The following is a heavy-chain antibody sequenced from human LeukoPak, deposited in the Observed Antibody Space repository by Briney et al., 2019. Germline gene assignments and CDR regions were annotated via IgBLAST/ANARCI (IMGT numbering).Heavy chain of an antibody. V-gene: IGHV3-53*01. J-gene: IGHJ4*02. CDR1: GFTFSSNY. CDR2: IYSGGST. CDR3: ASSYDSSGYYDDY. D-gene: IGHD3-22*01. Sequence: GGSLRLSCAASGFTFSSNYMSWVRQAPGKGLEWVSVIYSGGSTYYADSVKGRFTISRDNSKNTLYLQMNSLRAEDTAVYYCASSYDSSGYYDDYRGQGTLVTVSS.